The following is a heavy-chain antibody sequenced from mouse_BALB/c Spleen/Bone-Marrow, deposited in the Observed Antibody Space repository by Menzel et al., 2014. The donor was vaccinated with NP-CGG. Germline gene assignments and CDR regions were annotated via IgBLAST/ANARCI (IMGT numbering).Heavy chain of an antibody. D-gene: IGHD2-14*01. Sequence: VQLQESGAELVKPGASVKLSCKASGYTFTSYWMHWVKQRPGQGLEWIGEINPSNGRTNYNEEFKSKATLTVDKSSSTAYMQLSSLTSEDSAVYYCTRGYGYDAGFAWFTYWGQGTLVTVSA. CDR1: GYTFTSYW. CDR3: TRGYGYDAGFAWFTY. J-gene: IGHJ3*01. V-gene: IGHV1S81*02. CDR2: INPSNGRT.